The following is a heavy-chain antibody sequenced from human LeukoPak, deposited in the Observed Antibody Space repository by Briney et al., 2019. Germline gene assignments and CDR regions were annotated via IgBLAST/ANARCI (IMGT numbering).Heavy chain of an antibody. J-gene: IGHJ5*02. Sequence: GESLKISCNASGYIFTSYWIGWVRQVPGKGLEWMGIIYPGDFDTRYSPSFQGQVTISADKSINTAYLQWSSLKASDTDMYSCARAKYLSNWFDPWGQGTPVTVSS. D-gene: IGHD4/OR15-4a*01. V-gene: IGHV5-51*01. CDR1: GYIFTSYW. CDR2: IYPGDFDT. CDR3: ARAKYLSNWFDP.